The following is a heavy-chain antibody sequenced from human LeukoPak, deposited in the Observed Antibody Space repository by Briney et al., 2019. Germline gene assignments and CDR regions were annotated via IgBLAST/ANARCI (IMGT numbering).Heavy chain of an antibody. CDR1: GFTFGDYA. CDR3: AATPPKHYGSGSYYP. V-gene: IGHV3-11*01. J-gene: IGHJ5*02. D-gene: IGHD3-10*01. CDR2: ISSSGSTI. Sequence: PGGSLRLSCSAFGFTFGDYAFHWVRQAPGKGLEWVSYISSSGSTIYYADSVKGRFTISRDNAKNSLYLQMNSLRAEDTAVYYCAATPPKHYGSGSYYPWGQGTLVTVSS.